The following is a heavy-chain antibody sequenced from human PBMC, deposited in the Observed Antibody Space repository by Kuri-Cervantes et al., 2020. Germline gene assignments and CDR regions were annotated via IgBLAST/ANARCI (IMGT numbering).Heavy chain of an antibody. J-gene: IGHJ6*03. CDR1: GGSISSGGYY. D-gene: IGHD3-22*01. CDR3: ARGGWLLPQRRGHYMDV. V-gene: IGHV4-31*03. Sequence: LRLSCTVSGGSISSGGYYWSWIRQHPGKGLEWIGYIYYSGSTYYNPSLKSRVTISVDTSKNQFSLKLSSVTAADTAVYYCARGGWLLPQRRGHYMDVWGKGTTVTVSS. CDR2: IYYSGST.